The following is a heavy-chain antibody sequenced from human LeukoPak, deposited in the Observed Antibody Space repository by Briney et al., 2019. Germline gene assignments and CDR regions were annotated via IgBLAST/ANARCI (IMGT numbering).Heavy chain of an antibody. Sequence: GGSLRLSCAASGFTFSDYPMNWIRQAPGQRLEWIAYITSRNGPIKYADSVKGRFTISRDNAKNSLYLQMNSLRAEDTAVYYCAVLATRGLFDCWGLGTLVTVSS. J-gene: IGHJ4*02. CDR3: AVLATRGLFDC. CDR1: GFTFSDYP. V-gene: IGHV3-48*04. CDR2: ITSRNGPI. D-gene: IGHD5-12*01.